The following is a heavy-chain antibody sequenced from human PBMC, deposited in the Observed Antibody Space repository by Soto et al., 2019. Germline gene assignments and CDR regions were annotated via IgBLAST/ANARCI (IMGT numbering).Heavy chain of an antibody. J-gene: IGHJ6*02. Sequence: EVQLVESGGGLVQPGGSLRLSCAASGFDFSNSGIHWVRQGPGKGLVWVSHINSDGSGTTYADSVKGRFTISRDNAKNTVYLQMNSLRAEDTAVYYCAKDTAYAMDVWGQGTTVTVSS. CDR1: GFDFSNSG. D-gene: IGHD2-15*01. CDR2: INSDGSGT. V-gene: IGHV3-74*01. CDR3: AKDTAYAMDV.